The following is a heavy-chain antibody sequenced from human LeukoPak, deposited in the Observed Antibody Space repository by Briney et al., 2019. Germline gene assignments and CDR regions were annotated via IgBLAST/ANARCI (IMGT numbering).Heavy chain of an antibody. CDR1: GGSISSGNYY. V-gene: IGHV4-61*02. CDR2: IYSSGST. J-gene: IGHJ4*02. Sequence: SQTLSLTCTVSGGSISSGNYYWSWIRQPAGKGLEWIGRIYSSGSTNYNPPLKSRVTISVDTSKNQFSLKLSSVTAADTAVYYCARGGYCGGDCYFYYWGQGTLVTVSS. CDR3: ARGGYCGGDCYFYY. D-gene: IGHD2-21*02.